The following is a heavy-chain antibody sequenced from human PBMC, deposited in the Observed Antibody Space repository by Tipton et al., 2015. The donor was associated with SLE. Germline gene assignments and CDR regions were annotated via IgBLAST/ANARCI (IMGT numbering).Heavy chain of an antibody. V-gene: IGHV4-59*11. CDR2: IYYSGST. D-gene: IGHD3-10*01. Sequence: TLSLTCAVYGGSFSGHYWSWIRQPPGKGLEWIGYIYYSGSTNYNPSLKSRVTISVDTSKNQFSLKLSSVTAADTAIYYCARDAPMGIWGQGTLVTVSS. J-gene: IGHJ4*02. CDR3: ARDAPMGI. CDR1: GGSFSGHY.